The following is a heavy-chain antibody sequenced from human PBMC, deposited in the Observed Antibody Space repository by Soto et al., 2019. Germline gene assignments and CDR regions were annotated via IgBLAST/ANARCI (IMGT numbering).Heavy chain of an antibody. D-gene: IGHD3-22*01. Sequence: QVQLVESGGGVVQPGRSRRLSCAASGFPFSSYSMHWVRQAPGKGLEGVAVISYDGSNKFYADSVKGRFTIPRYNSKSTLYLQINTLRAEDTAVYYCARDGYYYDSSGQYPDNWGQGTLVTVSS. J-gene: IGHJ4*02. CDR3: ARDGYYYDSSGQYPDN. CDR2: ISYDGSNK. CDR1: GFPFSSYS. V-gene: IGHV3-30-3*01.